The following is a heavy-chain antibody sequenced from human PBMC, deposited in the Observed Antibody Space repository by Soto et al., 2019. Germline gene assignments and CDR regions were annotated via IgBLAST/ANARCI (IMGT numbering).Heavy chain of an antibody. CDR3: ASSRAYCSSTSCYGEQQLALDY. CDR1: GFTFSSYA. V-gene: IGHV3-23*01. D-gene: IGHD2-2*01. Sequence: GGSLRLSCAASGFTFSSYAMSWVRQAPGKGLEWVSAISGSGGSTYYADSVKGRFTISRDNSKNTLYLQMNSLRAEDTAVYYCASSRAYCSSTSCYGEQQLALDYWGQGTLVTVSS. J-gene: IGHJ4*02. CDR2: ISGSGGST.